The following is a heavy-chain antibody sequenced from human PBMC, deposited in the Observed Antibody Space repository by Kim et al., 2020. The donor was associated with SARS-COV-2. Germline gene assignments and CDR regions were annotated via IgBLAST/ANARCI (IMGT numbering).Heavy chain of an antibody. D-gene: IGHD3-10*01. CDR1: GFTFSSYW. Sequence: GGSLRLSCAASGFTFSSYWMSWVRQAPGKGLEWVANIKQDGSEKYYVDSVKGRFTISRDNAKNSLYLQMNSLRAEDTAVYYCARDQGFGELLTLNDAFDIWGQGTMVTVSS. V-gene: IGHV3-7*01. J-gene: IGHJ3*02. CDR3: ARDQGFGELLTLNDAFDI. CDR2: IKQDGSEK.